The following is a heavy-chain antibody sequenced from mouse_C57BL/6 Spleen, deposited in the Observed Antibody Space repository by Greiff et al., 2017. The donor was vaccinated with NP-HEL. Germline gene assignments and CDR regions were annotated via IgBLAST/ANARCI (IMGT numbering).Heavy chain of an antibody. D-gene: IGHD2-3*01. J-gene: IGHJ3*01. Sequence: VQLVESGPELVKPGASVKISCKASGYAFSSSWMNWVKQRPGKGLEWIGRIYPGDGDTNYNGKFKGKATLTADKSSSTAYMPLSSLTSEDSAVDFCACYDGYYGFAYWGKGTLGTVSA. CDR1: GYAFSSSW. CDR2: IYPGDGDT. CDR3: ACYDGYYGFAY. V-gene: IGHV1-82*01.